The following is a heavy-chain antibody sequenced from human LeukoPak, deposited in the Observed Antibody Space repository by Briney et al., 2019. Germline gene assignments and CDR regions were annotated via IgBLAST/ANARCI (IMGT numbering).Heavy chain of an antibody. Sequence: PTETLSLTCTVSGGSISSSLYYWGWIRQPPGKGLEWIGFISYSGNTYYNPSLKSRVTLSVDTSKSHFSLKLRSVTAADTSVYFCARKGGNGWSGDYFDYWGQGTQVIVSS. J-gene: IGHJ4*02. V-gene: IGHV4-39*02. CDR2: ISYSGNT. D-gene: IGHD6-19*01. CDR1: GGSISSSLYY. CDR3: ARKGGNGWSGDYFDY.